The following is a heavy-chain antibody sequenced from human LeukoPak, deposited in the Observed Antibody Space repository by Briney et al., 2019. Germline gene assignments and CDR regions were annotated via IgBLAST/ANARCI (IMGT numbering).Heavy chain of an antibody. CDR1: GGSISPYY. CDR3: ARAGSYRLTTTL. J-gene: IGHJ4*02. CDR2: ISYSGST. Sequence: SETLSLTCAVSGGSISPYYWMWIRQPPGKGLEGIGYISYSGSTSFNPSLKSRVTISLDTSTNQVSLKLRSVTAAGAAVYYCARAGSYRLTTTLWGQGTLVTVSS. D-gene: IGHD4-17*01. V-gene: IGHV4-59*01.